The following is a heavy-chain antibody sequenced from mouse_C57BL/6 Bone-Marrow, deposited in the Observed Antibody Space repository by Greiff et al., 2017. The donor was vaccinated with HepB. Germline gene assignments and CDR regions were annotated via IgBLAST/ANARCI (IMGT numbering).Heavy chain of an antibody. CDR1: GYTFTSYG. V-gene: IGHV1-81*01. CDR3: ARGYGSSYDFDY. CDR2: IYPRSGNT. Sequence: QVQLQQSGAELARPGASVKLSCKASGYTFTSYGISWVKQRTGQGLEWIGEIYPRSGNTYYNEKFKGKATLTADKSSSTAYMELRSLTSEDSAVYFWARGYGSSYDFDYWGQGTTLTVSS. D-gene: IGHD1-1*01. J-gene: IGHJ2*01.